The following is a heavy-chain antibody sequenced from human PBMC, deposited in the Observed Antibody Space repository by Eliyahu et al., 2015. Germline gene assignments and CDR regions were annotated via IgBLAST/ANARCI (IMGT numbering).Heavy chain of an antibody. CDR2: IIPMFGSP. Sequence: QVQVVQSXAEVKKPGXSVKVSCKASGGTFSSXGIPGVRQAPGQGLEWMGGIIPMFGSPNYAQKFQGRVTITADDSTGTAYMELSSLRSDDTAVYYCARAERSYYDTSGSYYGPFYYGLDVWGQGTTVTVSS. V-gene: IGHV1-69*01. J-gene: IGHJ6*02. CDR3: ARAERSYYDTSGSYYGPFYYGLDV. D-gene: IGHD3-22*01. CDR1: GGTFSSXG.